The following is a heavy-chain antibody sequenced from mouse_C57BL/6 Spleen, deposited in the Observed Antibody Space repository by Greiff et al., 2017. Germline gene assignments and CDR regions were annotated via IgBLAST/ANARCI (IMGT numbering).Heavy chain of an antibody. CDR3: ASYYYDYDNYAMDY. CDR1: GYSFTSYY. V-gene: IGHV1-66*01. J-gene: IGHJ4*01. CDR2: IYPGSGNT. Sequence: VQRVESGPELVKPGASVKISCKASGYSFTSYYIHWVKQRPGQGLEWIGWIYPGSGNTKYNEKFKGKATLTADTSSSTAYMQLSSLTSEDSAVYYCASYYYDYDNYAMDYWGQGTSVTVSS. D-gene: IGHD2-4*01.